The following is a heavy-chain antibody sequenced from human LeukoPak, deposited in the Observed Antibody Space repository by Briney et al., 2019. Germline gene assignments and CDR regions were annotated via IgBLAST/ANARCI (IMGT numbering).Heavy chain of an antibody. CDR1: GGTFSSYA. V-gene: IGHV1-69*04. D-gene: IGHD2-2*01. CDR3: AREDCSSTSCRGAFDI. Sequence: GASVKVSCKASGGTFSSYAISWVRQAPGQGLEWMGRIIPILGIANYAQKFQGRVTITADKSTSTAYMELSSLRSEDTAVYYCAREDCSSTSCRGAFDIWGQGTMVTVSS. J-gene: IGHJ3*02. CDR2: IIPILGIA.